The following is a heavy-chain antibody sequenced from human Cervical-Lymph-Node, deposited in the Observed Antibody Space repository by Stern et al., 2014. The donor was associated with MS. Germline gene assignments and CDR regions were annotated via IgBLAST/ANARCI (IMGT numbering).Heavy chain of an antibody. D-gene: IGHD6-13*01. Sequence: VQLVESGGGLVQPGGSLRLSCAASGFNFGSYVMHWVRQAPGEGLVWVSRINHDASNSQYADFVKGRLTISRDNAKNTLFLQMRDLRVDDTAVYYAADVNFKVDFWGQGALVTVSS. CDR1: GFNFGSYV. J-gene: IGHJ4*02. CDR2: INHDASNS. V-gene: IGHV3-74*02. CDR3: ADVNFKVDF.